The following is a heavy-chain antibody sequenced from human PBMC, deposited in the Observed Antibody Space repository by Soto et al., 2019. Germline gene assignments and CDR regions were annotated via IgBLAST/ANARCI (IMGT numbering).Heavy chain of an antibody. CDR2: INAGNGNT. D-gene: IGHD3-10*01. CDR1: GYTFTSYA. J-gene: IGHJ4*02. CDR3: ARDGFGSRFDA. Sequence: ASVKVSCKASGYTFTSYAMHWVRQAPGQRLEWMGWINAGNGNTNYADSVKGRFTISRDNAKNTLYLQMNSLRVDDTGLYYCARDGFGSRFDAWGQGTRVTVSS. V-gene: IGHV1-3*01.